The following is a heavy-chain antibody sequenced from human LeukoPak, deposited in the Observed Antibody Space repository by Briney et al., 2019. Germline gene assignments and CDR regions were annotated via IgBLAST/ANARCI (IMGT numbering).Heavy chain of an antibody. D-gene: IGHD7-27*01. CDR2: FDPEDGET. CDR3: ARGPHWDPHFDY. CDR1: GYTLTELS. Sequence: GASVKVSCKVSGYTLTELSMHWVRQAPGKGLEWMGGFDPEDGETIYAQKFQGRVTMTEDTSTDTAYMELSNLRSEDTAVYYCARGPHWDPHFDYWGQGTLVTVSS. J-gene: IGHJ4*02. V-gene: IGHV1-24*01.